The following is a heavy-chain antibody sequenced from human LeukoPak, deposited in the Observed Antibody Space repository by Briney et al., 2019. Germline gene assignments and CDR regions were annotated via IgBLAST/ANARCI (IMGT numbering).Heavy chain of an antibody. D-gene: IGHD3-22*01. CDR3: ARDSHKFDSSGYYPDAFDI. J-gene: IGHJ3*02. Sequence: GGCQRLSCAASGLTFSSYEMNWARQAPGKGLEWVSYISSSGSSIYYADSVKGRFTLSKGNAKKSLYLQMHSLRAEDTAVYYCARDSHKFDSSGYYPDAFDIRGERGIVSVSS. V-gene: IGHV3-48*03. CDR2: ISSSGSSI. CDR1: GLTFSSYE.